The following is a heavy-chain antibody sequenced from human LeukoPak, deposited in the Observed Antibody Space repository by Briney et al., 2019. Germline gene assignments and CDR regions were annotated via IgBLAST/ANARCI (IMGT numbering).Heavy chain of an antibody. V-gene: IGHV3-30-3*01. CDR1: GFTFSTYA. Sequence: PGRSLRLSCAASGFTFSTYAMNWVRQAPGQGLEWVALMSHDGSNEYYADSVEGRFTISRDNSKNTLYLQMNSLRAEDTAVYYCASGLDQLLKLLYYFDYWGQGTLVTVSP. CDR2: MSHDGSNE. D-gene: IGHD3-10*01. J-gene: IGHJ4*02. CDR3: ASGLDQLLKLLYYFDY.